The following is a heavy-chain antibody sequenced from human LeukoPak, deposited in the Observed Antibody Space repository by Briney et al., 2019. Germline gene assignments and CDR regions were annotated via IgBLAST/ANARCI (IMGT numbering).Heavy chain of an antibody. CDR2: INAGNGNT. V-gene: IGHV1-3*01. J-gene: IGHJ6*04. CDR1: GYTFTSYA. Sequence: ASVKVSCKASGYTFTSYAMHWVRQAPGQRLQWMGWINAGNGNTKYSQKFQGRVTITRDTSASTAYMELSSLRSEDTAVYYCARGGAGSGRNYGMDVWGKGPTVTVSS. CDR3: ARGGAGSGRNYGMDV. D-gene: IGHD3-10*01.